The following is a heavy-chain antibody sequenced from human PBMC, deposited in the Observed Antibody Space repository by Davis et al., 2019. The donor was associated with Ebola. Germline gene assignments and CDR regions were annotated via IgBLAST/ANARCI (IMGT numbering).Heavy chain of an antibody. V-gene: IGHV4-34*01. CDR2: TSHRGVA. J-gene: IGHJ4*02. Sequence: PSETLSLTCDVYGGSFSGQFWSWIRQPPGKGLEWLGETSHRGVAKYNPSPQSRVTISVDTSENQFSLKLSSVTAADTAVYYCTREVAFGDNIFFGYWGQGTLGTVSS. CDR1: GGSFSGQF. D-gene: IGHD4-17*01. CDR3: TREVAFGDNIFFGY.